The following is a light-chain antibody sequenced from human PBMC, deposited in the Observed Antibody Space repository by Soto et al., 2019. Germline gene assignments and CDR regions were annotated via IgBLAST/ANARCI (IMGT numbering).Light chain of an antibody. CDR2: DAS. J-gene: IGKJ1*01. CDR1: QSVSSN. CDR3: QQRSNWPA. V-gene: IGKV3-11*01. Sequence: EIEMTHSPATLSVSPGERATLSCRASQSVSSNLAWYQQKPGQAPRLLIYDASNRATGIPARFSGSGSGTDFTLTISSLEPEDFAVYYCQQRSNWPAFGQGTKVDI.